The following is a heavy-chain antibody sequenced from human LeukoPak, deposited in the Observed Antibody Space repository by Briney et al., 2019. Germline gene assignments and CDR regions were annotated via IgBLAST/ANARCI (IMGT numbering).Heavy chain of an antibody. V-gene: IGHV1-2*02. CDR1: GYTFTGYY. J-gene: IGHJ6*02. CDR3: VRAADYYYYGRDV. Sequence: ASVKVSCKASGYTFTGYYMHWVRQAPGQGLEWMGWINPNSGGTNYAQKFQRRVTMTRDTSISTAYMQLSRLRSDDTAVYYCVRAADYYYYGRDVWGQGTTVTVSS. D-gene: IGHD2-15*01. CDR2: INPNSGGT.